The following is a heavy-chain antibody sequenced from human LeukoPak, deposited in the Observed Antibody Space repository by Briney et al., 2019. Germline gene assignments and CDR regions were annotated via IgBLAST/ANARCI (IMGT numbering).Heavy chain of an antibody. CDR2: IYSGGVT. CDR1: AFTVSINY. D-gene: IGHD6-19*01. J-gene: IGHJ4*02. V-gene: IGHV3-53*01. CDR3: ARGAVQFYFDY. Sequence: GGSLRLSCAASAFTVSINYMSWVRQAPGKGLEWVSVIYSGGVTYYADSVKGRFTISRDNSKNTLYLQMNSLRAEDTAVYYCARGAVQFYFDYWGQGTLVTVSS.